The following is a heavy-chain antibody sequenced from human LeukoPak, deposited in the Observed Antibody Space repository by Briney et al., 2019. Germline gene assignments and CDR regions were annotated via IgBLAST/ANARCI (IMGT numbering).Heavy chain of an antibody. Sequence: GGSLRLSCAASGFTFRSFWIHWVRQAPGKGLVWVGRINNDGTDTIYADSVKGRFTVSRDNAKNTLYLQMNSLRVEDTAIYFCARGGFSHGFDVWGQGTVVTVSS. CDR2: INNDGTDT. CDR1: GFTFRSFW. V-gene: IGHV3-74*01. J-gene: IGHJ3*01. D-gene: IGHD5-12*01. CDR3: ARGGFSHGFDV.